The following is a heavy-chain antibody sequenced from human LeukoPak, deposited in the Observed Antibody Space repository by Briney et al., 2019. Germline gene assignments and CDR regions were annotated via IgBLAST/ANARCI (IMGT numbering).Heavy chain of an antibody. J-gene: IGHJ5*02. D-gene: IGHD3-9*01. CDR1: GGSISSGGYS. V-gene: IGHV4-30-2*01. CDR3: ARSLLRYFDWLFPMTGGFDP. CDR2: INHSGST. Sequence: KTSETLSLTCAVSGGSISSGGYSWSWIRQPPGKGLEWIGEINHSGSTNYNPSLKSRVTISVDTSKNQFSLKLSSVTAADTAVYYCARSLLRYFDWLFPMTGGFDPWGQGTLVTVSS.